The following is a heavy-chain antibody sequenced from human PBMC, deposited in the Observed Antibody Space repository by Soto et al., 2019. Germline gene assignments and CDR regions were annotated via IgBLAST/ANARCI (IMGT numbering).Heavy chain of an antibody. Sequence: SLTCSVSCGSISSSNYYWGWIRQPPGKGLEWIGSIYHSGDTYYNPSLKSRVTISLDTSKNQFSLKLSSVTAADTAVYYCARRREEQLVLRAFDIWGQGTMVTVSS. CDR3: ARRREEQLVLRAFDI. D-gene: IGHD6-13*01. J-gene: IGHJ3*02. CDR2: IYHSGDT. V-gene: IGHV4-39*01. CDR1: CGSISSSNYY.